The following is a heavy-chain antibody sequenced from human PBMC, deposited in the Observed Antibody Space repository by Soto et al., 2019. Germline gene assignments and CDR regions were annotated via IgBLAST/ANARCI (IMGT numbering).Heavy chain of an antibody. D-gene: IGHD2-21*01. CDR1: GFSLSTSGVG. CDR3: APRALWFENSLGGSFHY. CDR2: IYWDDDK. J-gene: IGHJ4*02. V-gene: IGHV2-5*02. Sequence: QITLKESGPTLVKPTQTLTLTCTFSGFSLSTSGVGVGWIRQSPGKGLEWLGLIYWDDDKRYSPSLKHRLNITKDTSKNQVVLTLTDMDPVETGTFFCAPRALWFENSLGGSFHYWGQGILVTVSS.